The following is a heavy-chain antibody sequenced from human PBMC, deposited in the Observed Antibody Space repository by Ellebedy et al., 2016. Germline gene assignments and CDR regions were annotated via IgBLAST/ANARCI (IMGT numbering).Heavy chain of an antibody. J-gene: IGHJ4*02. CDR2: INPSGGST. CDR3: ARAAFCSGGSCSGGDY. V-gene: IGHV1-46*01. Sequence: ASVKVSCKASGGTFSSYAISWVRQAPGQGLEWMGIINPSGGSTSYAQKFQGRVTMTRDTSTSTVYMELSSLRSEDTAVYYCARAAFCSGGSCSGGDYWGQGTLVTVSS. D-gene: IGHD2-15*01. CDR1: GGTFSSYA.